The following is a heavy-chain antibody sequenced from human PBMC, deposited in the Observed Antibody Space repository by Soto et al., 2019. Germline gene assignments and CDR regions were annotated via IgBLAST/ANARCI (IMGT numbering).Heavy chain of an antibody. Sequence: GASVKVSCKASGYTFTSYDINWVRQATGQGLEWMGWMNPNSGSTGYAQKFQGRVTMTRNTSISTAYMELSSLRSEDTAVYYCARGWGWRDYYYYGMDVWGQGTTVTVSS. CDR2: MNPNSGST. CDR1: GYTFTSYD. CDR3: ARGWGWRDYYYYGMDV. D-gene: IGHD7-27*01. V-gene: IGHV1-8*01. J-gene: IGHJ6*02.